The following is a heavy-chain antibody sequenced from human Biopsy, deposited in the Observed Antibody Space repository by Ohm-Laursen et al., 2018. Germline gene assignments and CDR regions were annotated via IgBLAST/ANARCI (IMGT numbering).Heavy chain of an antibody. CDR3: ARRIPLYGMDV. D-gene: IGHD2-2*02. CDR1: GISFSRSA. Sequence: GSLRLSCAASGISFSRSAMNWVRQAPGKGLEWVSGITASGGTTYYADSVKGRFTISRDNGEYSLFLQMNSLRVDDTAVYYCARRIPLYGMDVWGQGTTVTVSS. V-gene: IGHV3-23*01. CDR2: ITASGGTT. J-gene: IGHJ6*02.